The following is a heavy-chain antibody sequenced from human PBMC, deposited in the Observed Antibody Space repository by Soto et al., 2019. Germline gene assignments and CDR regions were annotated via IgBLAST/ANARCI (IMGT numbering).Heavy chain of an antibody. D-gene: IGHD3-22*01. CDR1: GGSISSYY. V-gene: IGHV4-39*01. Sequence: SETLSLTCTVSGGSISSYYWDWIRQPPGKGLEWIGSIYYSGSTYYNPSLKSRVTISVDTSKNQFSLKLSSVTAADTAVYYCMLGSGWKDFDYWGQGTLVTVS. J-gene: IGHJ4*02. CDR3: MLGSGWKDFDY. CDR2: IYYSGST.